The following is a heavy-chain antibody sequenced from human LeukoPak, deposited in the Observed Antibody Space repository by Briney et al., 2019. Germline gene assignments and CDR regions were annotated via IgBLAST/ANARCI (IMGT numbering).Heavy chain of an antibody. CDR1: GFTFSSYA. J-gene: IGHJ4*02. CDR2: ISYDGSNK. V-gene: IGHV3-30-3*01. Sequence: GRSLRLSCAASGFTFSSYAMHWVRQAPGKGLEWVAVISYDGSNKYYADSVKGRFTISRDNSKNTLYLQMNSLRAEDTAVYYCARAPTYDILTGYYLDYWGQGTLVTVSS. CDR3: ARAPTYDILTGYYLDY. D-gene: IGHD3-9*01.